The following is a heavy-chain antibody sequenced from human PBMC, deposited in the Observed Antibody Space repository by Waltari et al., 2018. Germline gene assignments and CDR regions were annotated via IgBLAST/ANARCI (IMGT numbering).Heavy chain of an antibody. V-gene: IGHV3-48*04. CDR3: ARDPYDSSGYYYPSWFDP. D-gene: IGHD3-22*01. CDR2: STSSSNTT. J-gene: IGHJ5*02. CDR1: GFAFSTYS. Sequence: EVQLLESGGGLVQPGGSLRLSCAASGFAFSTYSMNWVRRAPGKGLGWVSYSTSSSNTTRYADSVKGRFTISRDNAQNSLYLQMSSLRAEDTAVYYCARDPYDSSGYYYPSWFDPWGQGTLVIVSS.